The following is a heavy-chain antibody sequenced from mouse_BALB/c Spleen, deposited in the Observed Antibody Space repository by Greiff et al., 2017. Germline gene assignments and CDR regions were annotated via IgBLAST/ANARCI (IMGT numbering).Heavy chain of an antibody. Sequence: VQLQQSGAELARPGASVKLSCKASGYTFTSYWMQWVKQRPGQGLEWIGAIYPGDGDTRYTQKFKGKATLTADKSSSTAYMQLSSLASEDSAVYYWAREGPLGGFAYGGQGTLVTVSA. D-gene: IGHD1-2*01. CDR1: GYTFTSYW. J-gene: IGHJ3*01. V-gene: IGHV1-87*01. CDR3: AREGPLGGFAY. CDR2: IYPGDGDT.